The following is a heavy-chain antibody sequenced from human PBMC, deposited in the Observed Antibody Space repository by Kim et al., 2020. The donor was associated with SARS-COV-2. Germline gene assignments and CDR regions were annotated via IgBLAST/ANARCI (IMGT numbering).Heavy chain of an antibody. V-gene: IGHV3-23*01. CDR1: GFTFSLYA. CDR2: IAAGVDST. Sequence: GGSLRLSCTASGFTFSLYAMTWVRHSPGKGLEWVSTIAAGVDSTYYADSVKGRFTISRDNSKNMLYLQMNSLGAEDTAVYHCAKERVVPATGDAFDIWG. CDR3: AKERVVPATGDAFDI. J-gene: IGHJ3*02. D-gene: IGHD2-21*02.